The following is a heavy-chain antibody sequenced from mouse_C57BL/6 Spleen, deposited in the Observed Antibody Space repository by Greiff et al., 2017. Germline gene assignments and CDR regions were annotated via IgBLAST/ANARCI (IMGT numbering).Heavy chain of an antibody. CDR2: IHPNSGST. J-gene: IGHJ2*01. Sequence: QVQLQQSGAELVKPGASVKLSCKASGYTFTSYWMHWVKQRPGQGLEWIGMIHPNSGSTNYNEKFKSKATLTVDKSSSTAYMQLSSLTSEDSAVYYCARRDISGYLDYWGQGTTLTVSS. D-gene: IGHD1-3*01. V-gene: IGHV1-64*01. CDR1: GYTFTSYW. CDR3: ARRDISGYLDY.